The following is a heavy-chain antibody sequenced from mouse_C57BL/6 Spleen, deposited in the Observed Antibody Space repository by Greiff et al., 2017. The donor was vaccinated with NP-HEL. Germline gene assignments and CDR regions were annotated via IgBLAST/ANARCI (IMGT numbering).Heavy chain of an antibody. J-gene: IGHJ4*01. CDR1: GFTFTDYY. CDR2: IRNKANGYTT. CDR3: ARYYYGSSYMDY. D-gene: IGHD1-1*01. Sequence: EVKLEESGGGLVQPGGSLSLSCAASGFTFTDYYMSWVRQPPGKALEWLGFIRNKANGYTTEYSASVKGRFTISRDNSQSILYLQMNALRAEDSATYYCARYYYGSSYMDYWGQGTSVTVSS. V-gene: IGHV7-3*01.